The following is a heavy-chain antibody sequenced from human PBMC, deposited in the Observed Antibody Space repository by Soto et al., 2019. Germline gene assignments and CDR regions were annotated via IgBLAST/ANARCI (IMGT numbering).Heavy chain of an antibody. CDR3: ATGFLGLCTGGNCPLDY. D-gene: IGHD2-15*01. V-gene: IGHV3-33*01. Sequence: PXGSLRLSCSAAGFTFSRQAMHWVRQAPGMGLEWVAVIWYHGVDKYYADSVKGRFTISRDNSKNTVYLQMNSLRGEDTAVYYCATGFLGLCTGGNCPLDYWGQGRLVTVSS. J-gene: IGHJ4*02. CDR2: IWYHGVDK. CDR1: GFTFSRQA.